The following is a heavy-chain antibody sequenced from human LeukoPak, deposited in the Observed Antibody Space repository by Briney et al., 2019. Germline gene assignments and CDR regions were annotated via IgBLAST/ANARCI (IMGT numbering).Heavy chain of an antibody. V-gene: IGHV4-59*01. CDR2: IYYSGST. CDR1: GGSISSYY. J-gene: IGHJ4*02. CDR3: ARLEMATIRSFDY. Sequence: PSETLSLTCTVSGGSISSYYWSWIRQPPGKGLEWIGYIYYSGSTNYNPSLKSRVTISVDASKNQFSLKLSSVTAADTAVYYCARLEMATIRSFDYWGQGTLVTVSS. D-gene: IGHD5-24*01.